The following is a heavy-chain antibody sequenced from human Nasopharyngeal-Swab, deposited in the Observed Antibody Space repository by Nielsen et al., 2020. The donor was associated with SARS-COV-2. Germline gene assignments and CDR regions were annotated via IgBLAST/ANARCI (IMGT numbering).Heavy chain of an antibody. CDR2: FDPEDGET. CDR3: ATGHLHVAYYDISAHGWY. CDR1: GYTLTELS. D-gene: IGHD3-22*01. Sequence: ASVKVSCKVSGYTLTELSMHWVRQAPGQGLEWMGGFDPEDGETIYAQKFQGRVTMTEDTSTDTAYMELSSLRSEDTAVYYCATGHLHVAYYDISAHGWYWGQGTLVTVSS. V-gene: IGHV1-24*01. J-gene: IGHJ4*02.